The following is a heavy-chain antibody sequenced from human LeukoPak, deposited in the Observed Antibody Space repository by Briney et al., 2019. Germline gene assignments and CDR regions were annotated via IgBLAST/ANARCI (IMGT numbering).Heavy chain of an antibody. D-gene: IGHD2-21*01. J-gene: IGHJ4*02. Sequence: SVKVSCKASGRTFSGYAISWVRQAPGQGLEWMGGIIPIFGTANYAQKFQGRVTITADESTSTAYMELSSLRSEDTAVYYCARDRNYNCGGDCYTFDYWGQGTLVTVSS. CDR1: GRTFSGYA. CDR2: IIPIFGTA. CDR3: ARDRNYNCGGDCYTFDY. V-gene: IGHV1-69*01.